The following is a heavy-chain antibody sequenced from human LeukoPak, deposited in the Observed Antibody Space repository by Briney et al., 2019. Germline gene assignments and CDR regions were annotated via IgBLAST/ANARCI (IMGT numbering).Heavy chain of an antibody. CDR1: GYSFTNYW. CDR3: ARRTESLVYFDY. Sequence: GESLKISCKGSGYSFTNYWIAWVRQTPGEGLEWMGITYPGDSDPRYSPSFQGQVTISADKSISTAYLQWSRLRASDPAIYYCARRTESLVYFDYWGRGTLVTVSS. V-gene: IGHV5-51*01. D-gene: IGHD1-26*01. J-gene: IGHJ4*02. CDR2: TYPGDSDP.